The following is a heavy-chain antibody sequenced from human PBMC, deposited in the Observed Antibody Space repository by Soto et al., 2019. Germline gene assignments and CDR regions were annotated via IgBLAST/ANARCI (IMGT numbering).Heavy chain of an antibody. CDR1: GFTLSSYS. J-gene: IGHJ6*02. Sequence: QVQLVESGGGVAQPGRSLRLFCAASGFTLSSYSLHWVRQSPGKGLEWVAAISSDGTEKHYADSVKGRFTISRDNSKNTLSLKLNSLRPEDTAVYYCARMFGFSYGPANRGMDVWGQGTTVTVSS. V-gene: IGHV3-30*04. CDR2: ISSDGTEK. CDR3: ARMFGFSYGPANRGMDV. D-gene: IGHD5-18*01.